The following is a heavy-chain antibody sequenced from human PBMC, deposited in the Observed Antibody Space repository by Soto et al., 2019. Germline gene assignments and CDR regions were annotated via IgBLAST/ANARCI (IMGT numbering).Heavy chain of an antibody. Sequence: SETLSLTCTFSCASIIGYYWSWIRKSAGKGLEWIGRIYATGTTDYNPSLKSRVMMSVDTPKKQFSLKLRSVTAADTAVYYCVRDGTKTLRDWFDPWGQGISVTVSS. D-gene: IGHD1-1*01. CDR1: CASIIGYY. V-gene: IGHV4-4*07. CDR3: VRDGTKTLRDWFDP. J-gene: IGHJ5*02. CDR2: IYATGTT.